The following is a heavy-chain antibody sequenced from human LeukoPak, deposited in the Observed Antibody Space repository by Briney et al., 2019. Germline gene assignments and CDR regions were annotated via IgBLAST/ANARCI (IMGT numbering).Heavy chain of an antibody. Sequence: SETLSLTCAVYGGSFSGYYWSWIRQPPGKGLEWIGEINHSGSTNYNPSLKSRVTISVDTSKNQFSLKLSSVTAADTAVYYCANIAVAVQGYWGQGTLVTVSS. CDR3: ANIAVAVQGY. V-gene: IGHV4-34*01. D-gene: IGHD6-19*01. CDR1: GGSFSGYY. J-gene: IGHJ4*02. CDR2: INHSGST.